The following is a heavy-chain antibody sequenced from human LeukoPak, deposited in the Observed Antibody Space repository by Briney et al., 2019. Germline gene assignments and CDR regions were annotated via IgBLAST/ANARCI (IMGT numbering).Heavy chain of an antibody. CDR3: ARDASSAWYGYFDY. CDR2: IYYSGST. J-gene: IGHJ4*02. D-gene: IGHD6-19*01. CDR1: GGSISSSSYY. Sequence: PSETLSLTCTVSGGSISSSSYYWGWIRQPPGKGLEWIGSIYYSGSTYYNPSLKSRVTISVDTSKNQFSLKLSSVTAADTAVYYCARDASSAWYGYFDYWGQGTLVTVSS. V-gene: IGHV4-39*07.